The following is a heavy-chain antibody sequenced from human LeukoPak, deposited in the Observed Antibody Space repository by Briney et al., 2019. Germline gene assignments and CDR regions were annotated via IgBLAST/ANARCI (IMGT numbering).Heavy chain of an antibody. CDR3: AKDMGYSSSSRAFDI. CDR2: ISWNSGSI. D-gene: IGHD6-6*01. Sequence: GGSLRLSCAASGFTFDDYAMHWVRQAPGKGLEWVSGISWNSGSIGYADSVKGRFTISRDNAENSLYLQMNSLRAEDMALYYCAKDMGYSSSSRAFDIWGQGTMVTVSS. V-gene: IGHV3-9*03. J-gene: IGHJ3*02. CDR1: GFTFDDYA.